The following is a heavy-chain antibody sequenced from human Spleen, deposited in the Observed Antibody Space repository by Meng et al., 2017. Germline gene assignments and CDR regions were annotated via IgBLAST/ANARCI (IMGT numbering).Heavy chain of an antibody. D-gene: IGHD4-11*01. CDR1: GGSFSDYY. J-gene: IGHJ4*02. Sequence: AQVHNAGEGLFKPSDDLSPTCLVSGGSFSDYYWSWIRQPPGKGLEWIGENNHSGSTNYNPSLESRATISVDTSQNNLSLKLSSVTAADSAVYYCARGPTTMAHDFDYWGQGTLVTVSS. CDR2: NNHSGST. V-gene: IGHV4-34*01. CDR3: ARGPTTMAHDFDY.